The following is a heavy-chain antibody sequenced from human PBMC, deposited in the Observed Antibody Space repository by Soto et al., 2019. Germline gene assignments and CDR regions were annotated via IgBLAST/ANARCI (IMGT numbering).Heavy chain of an antibody. J-gene: IGHJ6*02. CDR1: GDSISSSY. CDR2: IYYSGST. Sequence: PSETLSLTCTVSGDSISSSYWSWIRQSPGKGLEWIGYIYYSGSTNYNASLKSRVNISVDTSKNQFSLKLSSVTAADTAVYYCARGGKYYDFWSGMNGMDVWGQGTTVTVS. V-gene: IGHV4-59*01. D-gene: IGHD3-3*01. CDR3: ARGGKYYDFWSGMNGMDV.